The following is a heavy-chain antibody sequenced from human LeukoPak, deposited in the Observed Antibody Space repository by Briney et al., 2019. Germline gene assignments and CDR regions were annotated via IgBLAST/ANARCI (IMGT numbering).Heavy chain of an antibody. J-gene: IGHJ4*02. V-gene: IGHV4-34*01. CDR2: INHSGST. D-gene: IGHD2-15*01. CDR3: ARGRYSHGY. CDR1: GGSFSGYY. Sequence: SETLSLTXAVYGGSFSGYYWSWIRQPPGKGLEWIGEINHSGSTNYNPSLKSRVTISVDTSKNQFSLKLSSVTAADTAVYYCARGRYSHGYWGQGTLVTVSS.